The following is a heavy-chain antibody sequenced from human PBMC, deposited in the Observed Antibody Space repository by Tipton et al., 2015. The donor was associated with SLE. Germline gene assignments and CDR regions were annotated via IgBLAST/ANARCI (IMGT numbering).Heavy chain of an antibody. J-gene: IGHJ4*02. V-gene: IGHV4-61*02. CDR3: ARDQDSTGNPTVFDY. D-gene: IGHD3-9*01. Sequence: TLSLTCTVSGGSISSGSDCWSWIRQPAQKGVEWIGRVCNGRGTDYSPSLQSRVTVSLDTSRNHVSLKMSFVTAADSAVYFCARDQDSTGNPTVFDYWGQGTLVTVSS. CDR1: GGSISSGSDC. CDR2: VCNGRGT.